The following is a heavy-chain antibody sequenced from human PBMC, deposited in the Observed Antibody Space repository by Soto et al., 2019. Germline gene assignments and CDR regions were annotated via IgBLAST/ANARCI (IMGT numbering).Heavy chain of an antibody. J-gene: IGHJ6*02. CDR3: ARVSGIYYYGMDV. V-gene: IGHV4-59*01. D-gene: IGHD3-10*01. CDR2: IYYSGST. CDR1: GGSISSYY. Sequence: SETLALTCTGYGGSISSYYWSWIRQPPGKGLEWIGYIYYSGSTNYNPSLKSRVTISVDTSKNQFSLKLSSVTAADTAVYYCARVSGIYYYGMDVWGQGTTVTVSS.